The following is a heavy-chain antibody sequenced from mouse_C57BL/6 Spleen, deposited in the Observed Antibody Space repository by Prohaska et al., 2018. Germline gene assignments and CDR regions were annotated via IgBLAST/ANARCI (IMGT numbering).Heavy chain of an antibody. CDR2: ISSGSSTI. V-gene: IGHV5-17*01. CDR1: GYTFRDYG. CDR3: ARARDQERGFYAMDY. Sequence: GGGLVKPGGSLKLYCAASGYTFRDYGMHWVRQAPEKGLEWVAYISSGSSTIYYADTVKGRFTISRDNAKNTLFLQMTRMRAEETDMYYCARARDQERGFYAMDYWGKGTSVTVSS. D-gene: IGHD3-1*01. J-gene: IGHJ4*01.